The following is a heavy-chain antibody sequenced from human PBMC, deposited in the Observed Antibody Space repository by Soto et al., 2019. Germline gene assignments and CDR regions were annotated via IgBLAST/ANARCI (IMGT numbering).Heavy chain of an antibody. D-gene: IGHD3-22*01. J-gene: IGHJ4*02. V-gene: IGHV3-33*01. Sequence: HPGGSLRLSCAASGSTFSSYGMHWVRQAPGKGLQWISLIWYDGSKKYYADSVKGRFTISRDNSKNTLYLQMNSLRAEDTAVYYCAREDIFDRSGYYYFDSWGQGTLVTVSS. CDR1: GSTFSSYG. CDR3: AREDIFDRSGYYYFDS. CDR2: IWYDGSKK.